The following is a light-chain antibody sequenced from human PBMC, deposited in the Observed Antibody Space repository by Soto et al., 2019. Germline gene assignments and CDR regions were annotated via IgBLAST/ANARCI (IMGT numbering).Light chain of an antibody. V-gene: IGKV3-20*01. Sequence: EIVLTQSPGTLSLSPGERTTLSCRASQSVSTNYLAWYQQKPGQAPRLLIYGASSRATGIPDRFSGSGSGADFTLTISRLEPEDFAVYYCQQYGSVPFTFGGGTKVEIK. CDR2: GAS. CDR1: QSVSTNY. J-gene: IGKJ4*01. CDR3: QQYGSVPFT.